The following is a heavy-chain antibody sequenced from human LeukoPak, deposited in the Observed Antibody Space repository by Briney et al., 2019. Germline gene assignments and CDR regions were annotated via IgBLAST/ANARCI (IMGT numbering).Heavy chain of an antibody. CDR1: GNTFTGYY. Sequence: ASVKLSCKASGNTFTGYYMHWVRQAPGQGLEWMGWMETNTGASNSAQEFQGRVTLTRETSISTAYMELSSLECDETALYYCAFECCSGGCNQAFDSWGQGTLVTVSS. V-gene: IGHV1-2*02. CDR3: AFECCSGGCNQAFDS. CDR2: METNTGAS. J-gene: IGHJ4*02. D-gene: IGHD2-15*01.